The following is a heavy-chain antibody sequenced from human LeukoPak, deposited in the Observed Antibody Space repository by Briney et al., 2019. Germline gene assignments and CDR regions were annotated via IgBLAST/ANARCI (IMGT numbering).Heavy chain of an antibody. V-gene: IGHV1-18*01. Sequence: ASGKVSCKAAGYTFSIYGITWVRQAPGQGLEWMGWISGYNGNKNYAQKLQGRVTMTTDTSTSTAYMELRSMRSDDTAIYCSVRQVAIAMPPPAYWGQGTLVTVSS. CDR2: ISGYNGNK. J-gene: IGHJ4*02. D-gene: IGHD5-18*01. CDR3: VRQVAIAMPPPAY. CDR1: GYTFSIYG.